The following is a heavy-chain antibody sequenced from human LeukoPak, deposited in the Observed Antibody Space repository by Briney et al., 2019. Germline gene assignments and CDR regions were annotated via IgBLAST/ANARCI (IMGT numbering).Heavy chain of an antibody. V-gene: IGHV4-31*03. CDR3: ARRGYSYGDFDY. J-gene: IGHJ4*02. CDR1: GGSISSGGYY. CDR2: IYYSGST. D-gene: IGHD5-18*01. Sequence: SQTLSLTCTVSGGSISSGGYYWSWIRQHPGKGLEWIGYIYYSGSTNYNPSLKSRVTISVDTSKNQFSLKLSSVTAADTAVYYCARRGYSYGDFDYWGQGTLVTVSS.